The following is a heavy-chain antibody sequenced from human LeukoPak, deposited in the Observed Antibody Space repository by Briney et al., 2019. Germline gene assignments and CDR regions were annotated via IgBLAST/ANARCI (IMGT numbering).Heavy chain of an antibody. J-gene: IGHJ6*02. D-gene: IGHD4-17*01. Sequence: GGSLRLSCAASGFTFSSYEMNWIRQAPGKGLEWVSYISSSGSTIYYADSVKGRFTISRDNAKNSLYLQMNSLRAEDTAVYYCARPRLRHYYGMDVWGQGTTVTVSS. CDR1: GFTFSSYE. V-gene: IGHV3-48*03. CDR2: ISSSGSTI. CDR3: ARPRLRHYYGMDV.